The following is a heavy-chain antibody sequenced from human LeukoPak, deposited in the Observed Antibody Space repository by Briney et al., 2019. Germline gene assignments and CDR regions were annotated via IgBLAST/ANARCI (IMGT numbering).Heavy chain of an antibody. CDR1: GFTFDDYA. V-gene: IGHV3-43*02. CDR2: ISGDGGST. Sequence: GGSLRLSCAASGFTFDDYATHWVRQAPGKGLECVSLISGDGGSTYYADSVKGRFTISRDNSKNSLYLQMNSLRTEDTALYYCAKQKLGMASFAFDIWGQGTMVTVSS. D-gene: IGHD7-27*01. J-gene: IGHJ3*02. CDR3: AKQKLGMASFAFDI.